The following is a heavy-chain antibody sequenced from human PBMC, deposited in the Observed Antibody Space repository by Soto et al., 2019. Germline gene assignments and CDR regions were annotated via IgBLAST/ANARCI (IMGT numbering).Heavy chain of an antibody. CDR1: GYIFTSYW. V-gene: IGHV5-51*01. D-gene: IGHD2-15*01. Sequence: PGESLKISCKGSGYIFTSYWIAWVRQMPGKGLEWMGIIYPGDSDTRYSPSFQGQVTISVDKSISTADLQWSSLKASDTAMYYCARRGYCSGGSCHSAAFDIWGQGTMVTVS. CDR2: IYPGDSDT. CDR3: ARRGYCSGGSCHSAAFDI. J-gene: IGHJ3*02.